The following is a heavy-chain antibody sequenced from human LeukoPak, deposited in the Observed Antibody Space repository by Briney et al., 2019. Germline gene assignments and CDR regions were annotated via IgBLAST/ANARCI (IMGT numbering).Heavy chain of an antibody. V-gene: IGHV4-59*01. J-gene: IGHJ4*02. CDR3: ARKYYYDSSGYLDY. CDR1: GGSISSYY. Sequence: SETLSLTCTVSGGSISSYYWSWIRQPPGKGLEWIGYIYYSGSTNYNPSLKSRDTISVDTSKNQFSLKLSSVTAADTAVYYCARKYYYDSSGYLDYWGQGTLVTVSS. D-gene: IGHD3-22*01. CDR2: IYYSGST.